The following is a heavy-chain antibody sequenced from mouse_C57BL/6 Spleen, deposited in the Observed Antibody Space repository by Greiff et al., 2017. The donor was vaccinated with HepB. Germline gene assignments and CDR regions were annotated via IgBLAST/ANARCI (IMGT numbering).Heavy chain of an antibody. CDR2: IWSDGST. V-gene: IGHV2-6-1*01. J-gene: IGHJ4*01. CDR1: GFSLTSYG. CDR3: ARHPPYSAYAMDY. D-gene: IGHD2-12*01. Sequence: VKLVESGPGLVAPSQSLSITCTVSGFSLTSYGVHWVRQPPGKGLEWLVVIWSDGSTTYNSALKSRLSISKDNSKSQVFLKMNSLQTDDTAMYYCARHPPYSAYAMDYWGQGTSVTVSS.